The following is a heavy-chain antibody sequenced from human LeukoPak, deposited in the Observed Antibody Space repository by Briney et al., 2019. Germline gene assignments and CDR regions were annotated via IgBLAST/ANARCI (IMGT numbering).Heavy chain of an antibody. Sequence: PSETPSLTCTVSGGSISSYYWSWIRQPPGKGLEWIGHIYYSGSTNYNPSLKSRVTISVDTSKNQFSLKLSSVTAADTAVYYCARGVQRRRLKIAAAATGDAFDIWGQGTMVTVSS. D-gene: IGHD6-13*01. J-gene: IGHJ3*02. CDR2: IYYSGST. V-gene: IGHV4-59*12. CDR1: GGSISSYY. CDR3: ARGVQRRRLKIAAAATGDAFDI.